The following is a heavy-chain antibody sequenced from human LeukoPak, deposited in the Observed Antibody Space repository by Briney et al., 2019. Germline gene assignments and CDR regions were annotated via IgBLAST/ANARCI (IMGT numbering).Heavy chain of an antibody. CDR1: GYTFTGYY. Sequence: ASVKVSCKASGYTFTGYYMHWVRQAPGQGLEWMGWINPNSGGTNYAQKFQGRVTMTRDTSISTAYMELRSLRSDDTAVYYCARDFRSGYLDAFDIWGQGTMVTVSS. J-gene: IGHJ3*02. V-gene: IGHV1-2*02. CDR3: ARDFRSGYLDAFDI. CDR2: INPNSGGT. D-gene: IGHD3-3*01.